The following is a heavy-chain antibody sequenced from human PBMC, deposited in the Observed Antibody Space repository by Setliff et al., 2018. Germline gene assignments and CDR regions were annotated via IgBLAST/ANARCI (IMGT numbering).Heavy chain of an antibody. CDR2: IYYTGST. V-gene: IGHV4-59*08. Sequence: SETLSLTCTVSDVSISGYYWSWLRQPPGKGLEWIGSIYYTGSTSYNASVKSRVTVSLDTSKNQFSLKLTSVTAADTAVYYCARARYSSGGYGGGGAFYYMDAWGKGTTVTVSS. CDR3: ARARYSSGGYGGGGAFYYMDA. CDR1: DVSISGYY. J-gene: IGHJ6*03. D-gene: IGHD6-19*01.